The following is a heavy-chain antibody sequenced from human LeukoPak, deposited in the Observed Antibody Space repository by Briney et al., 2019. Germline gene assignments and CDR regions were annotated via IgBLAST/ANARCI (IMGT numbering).Heavy chain of an antibody. Sequence: QTGGSLRLSCAASGFTVSSNYMSWVRQAPGKGLEWVSVIYSGGSTYYADSVKGRFTISRDNSKNTLHLQMNSLRAEDTAVYYCARLVVPADYFDYWGQGTLVTVSS. D-gene: IGHD2-2*01. CDR1: GFTVSSNY. V-gene: IGHV3-53*01. CDR3: ARLVVPADYFDY. J-gene: IGHJ4*02. CDR2: IYSGGST.